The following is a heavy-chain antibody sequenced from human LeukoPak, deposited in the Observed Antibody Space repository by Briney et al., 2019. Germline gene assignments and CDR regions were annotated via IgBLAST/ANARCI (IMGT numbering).Heavy chain of an antibody. V-gene: IGHV4-59*08. D-gene: IGHD6-13*01. CDR1: GGSLYSYF. J-gene: IGHJ5*02. CDR2: IYYSGST. CDR3: ARQLDKIAAAGTSPAFDP. Sequence: SETLSHTCTVSGGSLYSYFWCGMRPPPGGGGVWCGHIYYSGSTNYNPYLKSRGNISVNTSKNHFSLKLSSVTAADTAVYYCARQLDKIAAAGTSPAFDPWGQGTLVTVSS.